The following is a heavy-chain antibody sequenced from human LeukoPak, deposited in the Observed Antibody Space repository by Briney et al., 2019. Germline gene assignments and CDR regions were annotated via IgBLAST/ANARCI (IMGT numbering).Heavy chain of an antibody. CDR2: ISSSSSYI. CDR1: GFTFSSYS. J-gene: IGHJ1*01. V-gene: IGHV3-21*01. Sequence: GGSLRLSCAASGFTFSSYSMNWVRQAPGKGLEWVSSISSSSSYIYYADSVKGRFTISRDNAKNSLYLQMNSLRAEDTAVYYCARDPGYYDSSGNAEYFQHWGQGTLVTVSS. CDR3: ARDPGYYDSSGNAEYFQH. D-gene: IGHD3-22*01.